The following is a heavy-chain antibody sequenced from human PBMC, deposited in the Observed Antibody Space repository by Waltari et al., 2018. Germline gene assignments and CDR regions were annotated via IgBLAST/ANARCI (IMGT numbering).Heavy chain of an antibody. V-gene: IGHV4-4*02. CDR3: ARDRGRGLDLDS. D-gene: IGHD2-15*01. CDR1: GDSIIARDW. CDR2: IHRSGRS. Sequence: QLHMQQSASGLVKTSESLSLTWAVSGDSIIARDWWSWVRPPPGKGLEWIGQIHRSGRSNYNPSLECRVTLSIDTSNKHFSLRLPSATAAYTAVYYCARDRGRGLDLDSWGQGTLVTFSP. J-gene: IGHJ4*02.